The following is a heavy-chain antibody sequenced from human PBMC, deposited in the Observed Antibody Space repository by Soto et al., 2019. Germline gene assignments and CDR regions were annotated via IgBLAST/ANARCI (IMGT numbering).Heavy chain of an antibody. CDR3: ERGRLAAAGTRYFQH. Sequence: SETLSLTCAVYGGSFSGYYWSWIRQPPGKGLEWIGEINHSGSTNYNPSLKSRVTISVDTSKNQFSLKLSSVTAADTAVYYCERGRLAAAGTRYFQHWGQGTLVTVSS. D-gene: IGHD6-13*01. J-gene: IGHJ1*01. CDR2: INHSGST. CDR1: GGSFSGYY. V-gene: IGHV4-34*01.